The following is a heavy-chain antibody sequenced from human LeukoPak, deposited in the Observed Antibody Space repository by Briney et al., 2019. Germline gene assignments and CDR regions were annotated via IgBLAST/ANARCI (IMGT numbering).Heavy chain of an antibody. D-gene: IGHD6-13*01. J-gene: IGHJ1*01. Sequence: SETLSLTCTVSGGSISSHYWSWIRQPPGKGLEWIGYIYYSGSTNYNPSLKSRVTISVDTSKNQFSLKLSSVTAADTAVYYCARGSSSYRDSRPFQHWGQGTLVTVSS. CDR1: GGSISSHY. CDR2: IYYSGST. V-gene: IGHV4-59*11. CDR3: ARGSSSYRDSRPFQH.